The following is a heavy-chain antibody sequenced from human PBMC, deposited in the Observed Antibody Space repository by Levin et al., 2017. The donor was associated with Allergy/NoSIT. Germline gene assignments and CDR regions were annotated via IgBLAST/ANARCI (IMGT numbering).Heavy chain of an antibody. J-gene: IGHJ6*02. D-gene: IGHD2-2*02. Sequence: GGSLRLSCAASGFTFSSYAMSWVRQAPGKGLEWVSAISGSGGSTYYADSVKGRFTISRDNSKNTLYLQMNSLRAEDTAVYYCAKRGYCSSTSCYTWRGYYDYGMDVWGQGTTVTVSS. V-gene: IGHV3-23*01. CDR2: ISGSGGST. CDR1: GFTFSSYA. CDR3: AKRGYCSSTSCYTWRGYYDYGMDV.